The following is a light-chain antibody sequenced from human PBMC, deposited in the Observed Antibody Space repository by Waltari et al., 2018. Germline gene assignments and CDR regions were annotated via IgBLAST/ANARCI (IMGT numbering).Light chain of an antibody. CDR3: MQSLRALWT. J-gene: IGKJ1*01. Sequence: DIVVTQSPLSLPVTPGEPASISCRSSQSLLHSNGYNYLDWYLQKPGQSPQPLIYLGSNRASGVPDRFSGSGSGTDFTLKISRVEAGDVGVYYCMQSLRALWTFGQGTKVEIK. V-gene: IGKV2-28*01. CDR1: QSLLHSNGYNY. CDR2: LGS.